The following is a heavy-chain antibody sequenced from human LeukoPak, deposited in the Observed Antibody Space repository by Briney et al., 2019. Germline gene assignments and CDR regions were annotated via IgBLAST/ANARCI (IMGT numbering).Heavy chain of an antibody. V-gene: IGHV1-24*01. CDR1: GYTFTSYY. Sequence: ASVKVSCKASGYTFTSYYMHWVRQAPGKGLEWMGGFDPEDGETIYAQKFQGRVTMTEDTSTDTAYMELSSLRSEDTAVYYCATDPGEVSDYWGQGTLVTVSS. J-gene: IGHJ4*02. CDR2: FDPEDGET. CDR3: ATDPGEVSDY.